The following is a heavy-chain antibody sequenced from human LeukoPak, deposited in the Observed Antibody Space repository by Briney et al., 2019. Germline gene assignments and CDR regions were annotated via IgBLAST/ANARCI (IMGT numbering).Heavy chain of an antibody. CDR1: GYMFSNYW. CDR3: ARQTSSSSRVDF. CDR2: IYPGDSDT. J-gene: IGHJ4*02. D-gene: IGHD6-6*01. V-gene: IGHV5-51*01. Sequence: GESLKISCKGSGYMFSNYWIGWVCQMPGKSLEWMGTIYPGDSDTTYSPSLQGQVTISADKSISTAYLQWNSLKALDTAMYFCARQTSSSSRVDFWGQGTLVTVSS.